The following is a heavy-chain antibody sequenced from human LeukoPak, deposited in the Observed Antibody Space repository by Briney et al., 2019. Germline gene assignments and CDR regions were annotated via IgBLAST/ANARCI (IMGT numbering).Heavy chain of an antibody. D-gene: IGHD4-17*01. CDR1: GFTFSSYS. CDR2: ISSSSSYI. V-gene: IGHV3-21*01. J-gene: IGHJ4*02. CDR3: ARGQTTVTYLDDRDY. Sequence: GGSLRLSCAASGFTFSSYSMNWVRQAPGKGLEWVSSISSSSSYIYYADSVKGRFTISRDNARNSLYLQMNSLRAEDTAVYYCARGQTTVTYLDDRDYWGQGTLVTVSS.